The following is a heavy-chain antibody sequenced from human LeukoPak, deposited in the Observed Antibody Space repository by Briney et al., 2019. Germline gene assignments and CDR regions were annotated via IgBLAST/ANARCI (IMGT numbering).Heavy chain of an antibody. CDR3: ASVGAPLPF. J-gene: IGHJ4*02. CDR2: IYYSGST. V-gene: IGHV4-28*01. Sequence: SETLSLTCAVSGYSISSSNWWGWIRQPPGKGLEWIGYIYYSGSTYYNPSLKSRVTMSVGASKNQLSLKLSSVTAVDTAVYYCASVGAPLPFWGQGTLVTVSS. CDR1: GYSISSSNW. D-gene: IGHD1-26*01.